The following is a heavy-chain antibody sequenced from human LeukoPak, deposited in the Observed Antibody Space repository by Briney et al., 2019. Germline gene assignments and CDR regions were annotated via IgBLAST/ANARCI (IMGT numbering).Heavy chain of an antibody. CDR1: GYTFTSYA. V-gene: IGHV7-4-1*02. J-gene: IGHJ6*02. CDR2: INTNTGNP. Sequence: ASVKVSCKASGYTFTSYAMNWVRQAPGQGLEWMGWINTNTGNPTYAQGFTERFVFSLDTSVSTAYLQISSLKAEDTAVYYCARVQLERYYYGMDVWGQGTTVTVSS. D-gene: IGHD1-1*01. CDR3: ARVQLERYYYGMDV.